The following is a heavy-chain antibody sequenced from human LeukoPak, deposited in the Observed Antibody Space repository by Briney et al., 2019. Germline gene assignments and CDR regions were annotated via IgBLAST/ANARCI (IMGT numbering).Heavy chain of an antibody. J-gene: IGHJ6*03. Sequence: ASVKVSCKASGYTFTNYGISWVRQAPGQGLEWMGWISAYNGDTNYAQKFQGRVTITRNTSISTAYMELSSLRSEDTAVYYCARGPPYCGGDCYFYYYYYMDVWGKGTTVTVSS. V-gene: IGHV1-18*01. CDR1: GYTFTNYG. D-gene: IGHD2-21*02. CDR3: ARGPPYCGGDCYFYYYYYMDV. CDR2: ISAYNGDT.